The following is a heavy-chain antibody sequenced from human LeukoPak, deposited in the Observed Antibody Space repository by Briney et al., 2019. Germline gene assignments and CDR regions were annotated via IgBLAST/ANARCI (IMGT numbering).Heavy chain of an antibody. J-gene: IGHJ4*02. CDR2: IYYSGST. CDR3: ARDRGWTGYYFDY. CDR1: GGSISSSSYY. V-gene: IGHV4-39*07. D-gene: IGHD3/OR15-3a*01. Sequence: SETLSLICTVSGGSISSSSYYWGWIRQPPGTGLEWIGSIYYSGSTYYNPSLKSRVTISVDTSKNQFSLKLSSVTAADTAVYYCARDRGWTGYYFDYWGQGTLVTVSS.